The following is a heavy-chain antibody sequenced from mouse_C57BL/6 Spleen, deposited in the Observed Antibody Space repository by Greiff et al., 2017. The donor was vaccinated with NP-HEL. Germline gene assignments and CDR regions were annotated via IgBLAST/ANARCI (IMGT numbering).Heavy chain of an antibody. V-gene: IGHV1-7*01. CDR2: INPSSGYT. D-gene: IGHD1-1*01. CDR1: GYTFTSYW. J-gene: IGHJ1*03. CDR3: ARSDEIYYYDFDV. Sequence: VQLQESGAELAKPGASVKLSCKASGYTFTSYWMHWVKQRPGQGLEWIGYINPSSGYTKYNQKFKDKATLTADKSSSTAYMQLSSLTYEDSAVYYCARSDEIYYYDFDVWGTGTTVTVSS.